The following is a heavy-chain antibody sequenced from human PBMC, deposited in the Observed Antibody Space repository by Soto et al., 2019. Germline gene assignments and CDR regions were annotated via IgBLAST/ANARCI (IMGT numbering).Heavy chain of an antibody. V-gene: IGHV5-51*01. CDR2: IYPGDSDT. CDR3: ARHVGGLGELSLYRYYYYGMDV. Sequence: ASVKVSCKGSGYSFTSYWIGWVRQMPGKGLEWMGIIYPGDSDTRYSPSFQGQVTISADKSISTAYLQWSSLKASDTAMYYCARHVGGLGELSLYRYYYYGMDVWGQGTTVTVSS. J-gene: IGHJ6*02. CDR1: GYSFTSYW. D-gene: IGHD3-16*02.